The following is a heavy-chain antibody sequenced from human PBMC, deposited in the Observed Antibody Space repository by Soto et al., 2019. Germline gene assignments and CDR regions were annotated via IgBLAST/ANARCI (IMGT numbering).Heavy chain of an antibody. J-gene: IGHJ6*02. CDR3: ARDKKDYYGSGSYYRRSYGMDV. Sequence: ASVKVSCKASGYTFTSYYMHWVRQAPGQGLEWMGIINPSGGSTSYAQKFQGRVTMTRDTSTSTVYMELSSLRSEDTAVYYCARDKKDYYGSGSYYRRSYGMDVWGQGTTVTAP. CDR2: INPSGGST. CDR1: GYTFTSYY. D-gene: IGHD3-10*01. V-gene: IGHV1-46*01.